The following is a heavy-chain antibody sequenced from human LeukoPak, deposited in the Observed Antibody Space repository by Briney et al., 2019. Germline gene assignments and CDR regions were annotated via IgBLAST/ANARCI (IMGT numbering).Heavy chain of an antibody. CDR2: IHYSGNT. J-gene: IGHJ5*02. V-gene: IGHV4-59*01. Sequence: SETLSLTCTVSGGSISSYHWSWIRQPPGKGREGIGYIHYSGNTNYNPSLRSRVTISVDTSKSQFSLRLSSVTAADTAVYYCARARLGGIVVVPAGSEGRYWFGPWGQGTLVTVSS. D-gene: IGHD2-2*01. CDR3: ARARLGGIVVVPAGSEGRYWFGP. CDR1: GGSISSYH.